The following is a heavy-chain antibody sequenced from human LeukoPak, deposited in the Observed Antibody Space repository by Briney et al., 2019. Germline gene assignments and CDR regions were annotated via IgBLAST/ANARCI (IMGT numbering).Heavy chain of an antibody. J-gene: IGHJ4*02. CDR1: GGSISSGGYS. V-gene: IGHV4-30-2*03. CDR3: ARQKTFDYRDYFDY. CDR2: IYHSGST. Sequence: PSQTLSLTCAVSGGSISSGGYSWSWIRQPPGTGLEWIGYIYHSGSTYYNPSLKSRVTISVDTSKNQFSLKLSSVTAADTAVYYCARQKTFDYRDYFDYWGQGTLVTVSS. D-gene: IGHD4-11*01.